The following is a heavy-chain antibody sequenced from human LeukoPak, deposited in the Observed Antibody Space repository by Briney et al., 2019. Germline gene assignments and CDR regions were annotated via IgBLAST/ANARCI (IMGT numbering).Heavy chain of an antibody. V-gene: IGHV3-15*01. J-gene: IGHJ4*02. CDR3: TTDSPNHLNDY. CDR1: GFTFSNAW. CDR2: IKSKTDGGTT. Sequence: GGSLRLSCAASGFTFSNAWMSWVRQAPGKGLEWVGRIKSKTDGGTTDYATPVKGRFTISRDDSKNTLYLQMNSLKTEDTAVYYCTTDSPNHLNDYWGQGTLVTVSS.